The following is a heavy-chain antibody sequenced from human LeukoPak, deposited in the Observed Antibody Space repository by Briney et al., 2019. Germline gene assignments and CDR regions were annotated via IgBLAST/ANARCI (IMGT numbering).Heavy chain of an antibody. CDR2: INPSGGST. Sequence: GASVKVSCKASGYTFTSYYMHWVRQAPGQGLEWMGIINPSGGSTSYAQKFQGRVTMTRDTSTSTAYMELRSLRSDDTAVYYCARDRAGATDFDYWGQGTLITVSS. J-gene: IGHJ4*02. CDR3: ARDRAGATDFDY. V-gene: IGHV1-46*01. CDR1: GYTFTSYY. D-gene: IGHD1-26*01.